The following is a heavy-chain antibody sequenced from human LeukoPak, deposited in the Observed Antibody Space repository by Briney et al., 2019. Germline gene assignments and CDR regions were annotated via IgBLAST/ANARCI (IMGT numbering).Heavy chain of an antibody. CDR2: IYYSGST. CDR3: ARVCGYCSGGSCYSEYYGMDV. Sequence: KSSETLSLTCTVSGGSVSSGSYYLSWIRQPPGKGLEWIGYIYYSGSTNYNPSLKSRVTISVDTSKNQFSLKLSSVTAADTAVYYCARVCGYCSGGSCYSEYYGMDVWGQGTTVTVSS. D-gene: IGHD2-15*01. V-gene: IGHV4-61*01. CDR1: GGSVSSGSYY. J-gene: IGHJ6*02.